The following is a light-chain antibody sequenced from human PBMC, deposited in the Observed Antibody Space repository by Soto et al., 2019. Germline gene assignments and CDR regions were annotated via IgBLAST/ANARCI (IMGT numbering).Light chain of an antibody. CDR2: GAS. V-gene: IGKV3D-15*01. CDR1: QSVSSN. Sequence: IVMTQSPVTLSVSPGKRATLSCRASQSVSSNLAWYQQKPGQAPRLLIYGASSRATGIPDRFSGSGYGTEFNLTISSLQPDDFATYYCQHYNSYSEAFGQGTRLEIK. J-gene: IGKJ5*01. CDR3: QHYNSYSEA.